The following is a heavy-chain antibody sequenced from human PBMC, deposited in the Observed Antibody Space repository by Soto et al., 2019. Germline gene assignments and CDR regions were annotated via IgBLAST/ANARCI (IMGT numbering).Heavy chain of an antibody. J-gene: IGHJ5*02. D-gene: IGHD2-21*02. CDR2: IYHSGST. CDR3: ARVADCGGDCQRGFDP. V-gene: IGHV4-30-2*01. Sequence: QLQLQESGSGLVNPSQTLSLTCAVSGGSISSGGYSWSWIRQPPGKGLEWIGYIYHSGSTYYNPSLKSRVTISVDRSKNQFSLKLSSVTAADTAVYYCARVADCGGDCQRGFDPWGQGTLVTVSS. CDR1: GGSISSGGYS.